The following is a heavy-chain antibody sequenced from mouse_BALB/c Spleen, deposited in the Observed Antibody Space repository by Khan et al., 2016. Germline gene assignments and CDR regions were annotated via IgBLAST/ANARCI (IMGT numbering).Heavy chain of an antibody. Sequence: EVQLLETGGGLVQPGGSRGLSCEGSGFTFSDFWMSWVRQTPGKTLEWGGDNNADGSAINYAPSIKDRFTIFRDNDKNTLYLQMNNLRSEDTATYVCMGYNDYWGQGTTLTVSS. CDR2: NNADGSAI. CDR1: GFTFSDFW. V-gene: IGHV11-2*01. CDR3: MGYNDY. J-gene: IGHJ2*01.